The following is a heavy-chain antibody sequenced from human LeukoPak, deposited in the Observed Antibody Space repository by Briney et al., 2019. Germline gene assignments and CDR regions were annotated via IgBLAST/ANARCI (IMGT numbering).Heavy chain of an antibody. J-gene: IGHJ4*02. V-gene: IGHV3-23*01. Sequence: GGPLRLSCAASGFTFSSYAMSWVRQAPGKGLEWVSVISGGGGSTYYADSVTGRFTISRDNSKNTLYLQMNSLRAEDTAVYYCAKVIRFSPLQPDFDYWGQGTLVTVSS. D-gene: IGHD1-1*01. CDR3: AKVIRFSPLQPDFDY. CDR1: GFTFSSYA. CDR2: ISGGGGST.